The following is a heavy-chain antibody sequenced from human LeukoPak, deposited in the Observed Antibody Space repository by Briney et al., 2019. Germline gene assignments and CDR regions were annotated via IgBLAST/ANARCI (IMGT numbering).Heavy chain of an antibody. V-gene: IGHV4-59*03. CDR3: AKKRDWFDP. Sequence: SETLSLTRTVSGGSISGYYWTWIRQPPGKGLEWIGHIYYTGNTNYNPSLKSRVTISVDTSKNQFSLRLSSVTAADTAVYYCAKKRDWFDPWGQGTLVTVSS. CDR2: IYYTGNT. CDR1: GGSISGYY. J-gene: IGHJ5*02.